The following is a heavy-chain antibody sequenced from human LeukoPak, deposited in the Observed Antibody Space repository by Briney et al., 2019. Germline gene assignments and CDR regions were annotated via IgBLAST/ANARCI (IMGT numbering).Heavy chain of an antibody. CDR1: GGSISSYY. D-gene: IGHD3-3*01. Sequence: SETMSLTCTVSGGSISSYYWSWIRQPAGKGLEWIGRIYTSGSTNYNPSLKGRVTMSVDTSKNQFSLKLSSVTAADTAVYYCARQYFGVGEFDYWGQGTLVTVSS. V-gene: IGHV4-4*07. J-gene: IGHJ4*02. CDR3: ARQYFGVGEFDY. CDR2: IYTSGST.